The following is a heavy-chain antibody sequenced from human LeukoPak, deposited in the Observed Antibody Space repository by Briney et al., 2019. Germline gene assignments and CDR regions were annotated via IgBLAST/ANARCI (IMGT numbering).Heavy chain of an antibody. CDR2: ITTSGST. CDR3: AKAPVWNYYYGLDV. D-gene: IGHD2-21*01. V-gene: IGHV3-23*01. J-gene: IGHJ6*02. CDR1: GLTASHNDNNA. Sequence: PGGSLRLSCAASGLTASHNDNNAMSWVRHAPGKGLEWVSGITTSGSTYYADSVKGRFTISRENSNNTLYLHMDSLRAEDTAVYYCAKAPVWNYYYGLDVWGQGTIVTVSS.